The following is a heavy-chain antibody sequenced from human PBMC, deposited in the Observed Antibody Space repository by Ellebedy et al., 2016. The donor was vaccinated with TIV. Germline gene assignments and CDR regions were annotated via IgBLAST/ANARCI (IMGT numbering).Heavy chain of an antibody. CDR1: GGPIRSYF. J-gene: IGHJ5*02. Sequence: GSLRLSXIVSGGPIRSYFWSWIRQPPGKGLEWIGYIYYSGSTNYNPSLKSRVTISVDTSKNQFSLKLSSVTAADTAVYYCARWGIWFGDLFGWFDPWGQGTLVTVSS. V-gene: IGHV4-59*01. D-gene: IGHD3-10*01. CDR2: IYYSGST. CDR3: ARWGIWFGDLFGWFDP.